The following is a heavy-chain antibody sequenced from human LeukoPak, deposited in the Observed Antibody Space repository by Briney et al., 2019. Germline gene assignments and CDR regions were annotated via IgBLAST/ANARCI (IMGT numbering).Heavy chain of an antibody. Sequence: ASVKVSCKASGYTFTGYYMHWVRQAPGQGLEGMGWIDPNSGGTNYAQKFQGRITMTRDTSISTAYMELSRLRSDDTAVYYCARSLNGVVPVDYWGQGTLVTVSS. D-gene: IGHD2-2*01. CDR3: ARSLNGVVPVDY. CDR1: GYTFTGYY. V-gene: IGHV1-2*02. CDR2: IDPNSGGT. J-gene: IGHJ4*02.